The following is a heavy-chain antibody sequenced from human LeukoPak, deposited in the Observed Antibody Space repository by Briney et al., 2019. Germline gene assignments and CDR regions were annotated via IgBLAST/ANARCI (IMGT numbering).Heavy chain of an antibody. D-gene: IGHD5-18*01. Sequence: GASVKVSCKASGYTFTSYDINWVRQATGQGLEWTGWMNPNSGNTGYAQKFQGRVTMTRNTSISTAYMELSSLRSEDTAVYYCARGGYSSHSYYYYYGMDVWGQGTTVTVSS. CDR3: ARGGYSSHSYYYYYGMDV. J-gene: IGHJ6*02. V-gene: IGHV1-8*01. CDR2: MNPNSGNT. CDR1: GYTFTSYD.